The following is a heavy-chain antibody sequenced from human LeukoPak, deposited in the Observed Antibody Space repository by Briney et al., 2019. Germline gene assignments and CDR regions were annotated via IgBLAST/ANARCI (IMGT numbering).Heavy chain of an antibody. CDR1: GFTCSSYG. CDR2: IRYDGSNK. CDR3: AKVPVRSHDAFDI. J-gene: IGHJ3*02. V-gene: IGHV3-30*02. D-gene: IGHD6-13*01. Sequence: PGGSLRLSCAASGFTCSSYGMHWVRQAPGKGLEWVAFIRYDGSNKYYADSVKGRFTISRDNSKNTLYLQMNSLRAEDTAVYYCAKVPVRSHDAFDIWGQGAMVTVSS.